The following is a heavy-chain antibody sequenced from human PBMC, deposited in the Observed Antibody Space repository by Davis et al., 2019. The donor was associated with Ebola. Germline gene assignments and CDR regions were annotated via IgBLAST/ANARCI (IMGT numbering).Heavy chain of an antibody. CDR2: IIPIFGTA. CDR3: AREWVGATKDFDY. J-gene: IGHJ4*02. Sequence: SVKVSCKASGGTFSSYAISWVRQAPGQGLEWMGGIIPIFGTANYAQKFQGRVTITADESTSTAYMELSSLRSEDTAVYYCAREWVGATKDFDYWGQGTLVTVSS. V-gene: IGHV1-69*13. CDR1: GGTFSSYA. D-gene: IGHD1-26*01.